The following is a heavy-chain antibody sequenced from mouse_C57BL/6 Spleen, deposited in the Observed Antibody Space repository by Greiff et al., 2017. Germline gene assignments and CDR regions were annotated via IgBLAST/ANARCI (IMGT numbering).Heavy chain of an antibody. CDR2: IWSGGST. V-gene: IGHV2-2*01. CDR3: ARNYGSSHVGFAY. D-gene: IGHD1-1*01. J-gene: IGHJ3*01. Sequence: VKLVESGPGLVQPSQSLSITCTVSGFSLTSYGVHWVRQSPGKGLEWLGVIWSGGSTDYNAAFISRLSISKDNSKSQVFFKMNSLQADDTAIYYCARNYGSSHVGFAYWGQGTLVTVSA. CDR1: GFSLTSYG.